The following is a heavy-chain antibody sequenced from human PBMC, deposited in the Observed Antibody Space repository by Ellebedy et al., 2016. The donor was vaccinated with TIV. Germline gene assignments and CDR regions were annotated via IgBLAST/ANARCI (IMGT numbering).Heavy chain of an antibody. J-gene: IGHJ4*02. Sequence: TVKVSCXASGGTFSTYAISWVRQAPGQGLEWMGRIIPMVRVVKYAQKFQDRVTITADKSTSTAYMELRSLRSDDTAVYYCARENSNYWFWDYWGQGTLVTVSS. CDR2: IIPMVRVV. V-gene: IGHV1-69*04. D-gene: IGHD4-11*01. CDR1: GGTFSTYA. CDR3: ARENSNYWFWDY.